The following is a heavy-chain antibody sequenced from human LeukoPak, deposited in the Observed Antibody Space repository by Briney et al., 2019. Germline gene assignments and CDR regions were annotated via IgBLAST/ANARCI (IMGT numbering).Heavy chain of an antibody. D-gene: IGHD6-19*01. CDR1: GGSFSGYY. CDR2: INHSGST. V-gene: IGHV4-34*01. CDR3: ARLAVAGTNYYYYYMDV. J-gene: IGHJ6*03. Sequence: SETLSLTCAVYGGSFSGYYWSWIRQPPGKGLEWIGEINHSGSTNYNPSLKSRVTISVDTSKNQFSLKLSSVTAADTAMYYCARLAVAGTNYYYYYMDVWGKGTTVTVSS.